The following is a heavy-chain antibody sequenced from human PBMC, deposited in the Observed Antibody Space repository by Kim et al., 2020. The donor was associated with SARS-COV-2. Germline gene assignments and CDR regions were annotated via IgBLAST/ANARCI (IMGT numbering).Heavy chain of an antibody. CDR1: GFTFSNAW. J-gene: IGHJ6*02. Sequence: GGSLRLSCAASGFTFSNAWMSWVRQAPGKGLEWVGRIKSKTDGGTTDYAAPVKGRFTISRDDSKNTLYLQMNSLRTEDTAVYYCTTEYSSSYGYYYGMDVWGQGTTVTVSS. V-gene: IGHV3-15*01. CDR2: IKSKTDGGTT. CDR3: TTEYSSSYGYYYGMDV. D-gene: IGHD6-13*01.